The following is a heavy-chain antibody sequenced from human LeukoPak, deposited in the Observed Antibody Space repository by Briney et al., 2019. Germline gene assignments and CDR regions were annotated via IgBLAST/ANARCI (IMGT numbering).Heavy chain of an antibody. CDR1: GGTFSSYA. CDR2: IIPIFGTA. D-gene: IGHD5-24*01. CDR3: ARWLQSYNWFDP. Sequence: ASVKVSCKASGGTFSSYAISWVRQAPGQGLEWMGGIIPIFGTANYAQKFQGRVTITADESTSTAYMELSSLRSEDTAVYYCARWLQSYNWFDPWGQGTLDTVSS. V-gene: IGHV1-69*13. J-gene: IGHJ5*02.